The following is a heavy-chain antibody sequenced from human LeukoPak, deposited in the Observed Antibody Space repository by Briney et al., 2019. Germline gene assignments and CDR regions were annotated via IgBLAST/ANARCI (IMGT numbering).Heavy chain of an antibody. CDR2: ISGSGGST. Sequence: PGGSLRLSCAASGFTFSSYAMSWVRQAPGKGLEWVSAISGSGGSTYYADSVKGRFTISRDNSKNTLYLQMNSLRAEDTAVYYCAKDDSYYDSSDYPSWVYWGQGTLVTVSS. CDR3: AKDDSYYDSSDYPSWVY. D-gene: IGHD3-22*01. V-gene: IGHV3-23*01. CDR1: GFTFSSYA. J-gene: IGHJ4*02.